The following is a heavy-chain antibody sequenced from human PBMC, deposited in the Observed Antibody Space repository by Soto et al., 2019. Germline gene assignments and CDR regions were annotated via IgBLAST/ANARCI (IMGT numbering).Heavy chain of an antibody. CDR2: ISGTGSST. CDR1: GFIFSSFS. Sequence: EVQLLESGGGLEQPGGSLRLSCAASGFIFSSFSMGWVRQAPGKGLEWVSGISGTGSSTDYADSVKGRFTISRDNPKSTLYLQMDNLRPEDTAIYYCARVPRRFDYWGQGTLVSVSS. CDR3: ARVPRRFDY. J-gene: IGHJ4*02. V-gene: IGHV3-23*01.